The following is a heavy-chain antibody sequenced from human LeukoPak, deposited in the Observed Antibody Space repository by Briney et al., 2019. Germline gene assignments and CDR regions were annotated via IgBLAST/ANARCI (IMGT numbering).Heavy chain of an antibody. V-gene: IGHV4-34*01. D-gene: IGHD5-18*01. CDR1: GGSFSGYY. CDR2: INHSGST. Sequence: PSETLSLTCAVYGGSFSGYYWSWIRQPPGKGLEWIGEINHSGSTNYNPSLKSRVTISVDTSKNQFSLKLSSVTAADTAVYYCARGEGYGSYYFDYWGQGTLVTVSS. CDR3: ARGEGYGSYYFDY. J-gene: IGHJ4*02.